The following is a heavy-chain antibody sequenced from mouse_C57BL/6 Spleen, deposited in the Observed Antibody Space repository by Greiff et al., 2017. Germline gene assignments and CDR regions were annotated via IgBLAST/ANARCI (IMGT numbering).Heavy chain of an antibody. CDR2: IYPGDGDT. CDR1: GYAFSSSW. V-gene: IGHV1-82*01. J-gene: IGHJ2*01. CDR3: ASGGYIDD. Sequence: VQLQQSGPELVKPGASVKISCKASGYAFSSSWMNWVKQRPGKGLEWIGRIYPGDGDTNYNGKFKGKATLTADKSSSTAYMQLSSLTSEDSAVYFCASGGYIDDWGQGTTRTVSS.